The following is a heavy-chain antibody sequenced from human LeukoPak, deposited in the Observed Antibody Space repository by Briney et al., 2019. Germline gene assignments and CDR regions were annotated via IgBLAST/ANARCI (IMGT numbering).Heavy chain of an antibody. V-gene: IGHV4-4*07. CDR1: GGSISSYY. CDR2: IYTSGST. CDR3: ARHREFSSSGNYFDY. Sequence: SETLSLTCTVSGGSISSYYWSWIRQPAGKGLEWIGRIYTSGSTNYNPSLKSRVTISVDKSKNQFSLKLSSVTAADTAVYYCARHREFSSSGNYFDYWGQGTLVTVSS. J-gene: IGHJ4*02. D-gene: IGHD6-6*01.